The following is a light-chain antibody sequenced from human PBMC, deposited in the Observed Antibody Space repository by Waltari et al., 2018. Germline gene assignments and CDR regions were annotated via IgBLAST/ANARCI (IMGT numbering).Light chain of an antibody. Sequence: QTVLTQEPSLSVSPGGTVQLTCALSSGSVSSTSYPTWYQQTPGQAPRPLVYKGNGRSSGVPDRFSGSILGNKAALTITGAQADDESDYYCSMYLGSGFWVFGGGTKLTVL. CDR2: KGN. J-gene: IGLJ3*02. V-gene: IGLV8-61*01. CDR3: SMYLGSGFWV. CDR1: SGSVSSTSY.